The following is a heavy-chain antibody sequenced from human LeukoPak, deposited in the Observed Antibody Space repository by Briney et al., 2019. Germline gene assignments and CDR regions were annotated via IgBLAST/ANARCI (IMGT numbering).Heavy chain of an antibody. CDR2: ISGSGGST. CDR3: AKDVGGVTPYDY. J-gene: IGHJ4*02. Sequence: SGGSLRLSCAASGFTFSSYAMSRVRQAPGKGLEWVSAISGSGGSTYYADSVKGRFTISRDNSKNTLYLQMNSLRAEDTAVYCCAKDVGGVTPYDYWGQGTLVTVSS. D-gene: IGHD3-16*01. V-gene: IGHV3-23*01. CDR1: GFTFSSYA.